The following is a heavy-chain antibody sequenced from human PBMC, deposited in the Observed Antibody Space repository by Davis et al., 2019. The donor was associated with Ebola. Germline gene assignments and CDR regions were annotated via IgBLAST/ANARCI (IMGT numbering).Heavy chain of an antibody. V-gene: IGHV3-30-3*01. CDR3: AKVMRLAYGGNSLPTYNWFDP. J-gene: IGHJ5*02. D-gene: IGHD4-23*01. CDR2: ISYDGSNK. CDR1: GFTFSSYA. Sequence: PGGSLRLSCAASGFTFSSYAMHWVRQAPGKGLEWVAVISYDGSNKYYADSVKGRFTISRDNSKNTLYLQMNSLRAEDTAVYYCAKVMRLAYGGNSLPTYNWFDPWGQGALVTVSS.